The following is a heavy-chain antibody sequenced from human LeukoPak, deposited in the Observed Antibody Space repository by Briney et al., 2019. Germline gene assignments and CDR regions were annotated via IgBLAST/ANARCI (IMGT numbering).Heavy chain of an antibody. CDR3: AREWGRIAVAGGPGY. CDR2: IWYDGRTK. J-gene: IGHJ4*02. D-gene: IGHD6-19*01. V-gene: IGHV3-33*01. Sequence: GGSLRLSCAASGFTFSNYGMHWVRQAPGKGLEWVALIWYDGRTKFHADSVKGRFTISRDNSKNTLYLQMDSLRDEDTAVYYCAREWGRIAVAGGPGYWGQGTRVTVSS. CDR1: GFTFSNYG.